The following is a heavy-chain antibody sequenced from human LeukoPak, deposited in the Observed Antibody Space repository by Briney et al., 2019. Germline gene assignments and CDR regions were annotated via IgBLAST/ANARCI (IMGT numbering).Heavy chain of an antibody. D-gene: IGHD2-2*02. V-gene: IGHV4-34*01. CDR2: INHSGSI. J-gene: IGHJ4*02. CDR1: GGSFSGYY. CDR3: ARANTRRGKPAAISSLDY. Sequence: PSETLSLTCAVYGGSFSGYYWSWIRQPPGKGLEWIGEINHSGSINYNPSLKSRVTISVDTSKNQFSLKLSSVTAADTAVYYCARANTRRGKPAAISSLDYWGQGTLVTVSS.